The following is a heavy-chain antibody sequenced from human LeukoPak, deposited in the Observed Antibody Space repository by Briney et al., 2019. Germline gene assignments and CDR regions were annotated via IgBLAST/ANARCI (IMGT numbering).Heavy chain of an antibody. CDR2: ISYDGSNK. V-gene: IGHV3-30*18. D-gene: IGHD2-15*01. J-gene: IGHJ4*02. Sequence: QPGRSLRLSCVASGFTFSSYGMHWVRQAPGKGLEWVAIISYDGSNKYYADSVKGRFTISRDSSKNTLYLQMNSLRAEDTAVYYCANRVRGTYYFDSWGQGTLVTVSS. CDR1: GFTFSSYG. CDR3: ANRVRGTYYFDS.